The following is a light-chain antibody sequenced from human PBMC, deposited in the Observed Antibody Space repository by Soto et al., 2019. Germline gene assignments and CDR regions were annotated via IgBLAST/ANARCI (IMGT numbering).Light chain of an antibody. CDR1: SGHSSYT. V-gene: IGLV4-69*01. Sequence: QSVLTQSPSASASLGASVKLTCTLSSGHSSYTIAWHQQQAEKGPRYLMTLNSDGSHSKGDGIPDRFSGSSSGAERYLSISSLQSEDEADYYCQTWGTGIEVFGGGTKLTVL. CDR2: LNSDGSH. J-gene: IGLJ3*02. CDR3: QTWGTGIEV.